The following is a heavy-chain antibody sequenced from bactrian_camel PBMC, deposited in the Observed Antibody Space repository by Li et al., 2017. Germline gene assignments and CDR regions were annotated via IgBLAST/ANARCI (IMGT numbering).Heavy chain of an antibody. J-gene: IGHJ7*01. V-gene: IGHV3S6*01. CDR2: IYSGATNT. Sequence: HVQLVESGGGLVQPGGSLRLSCAASGFTFSSYWMYWVRQAPGKGLEWVSSIYSGATNTYYADSVKGRFAISRDNAKNTLFLQLNSLKTEDTAMYYCSRRTTYGRDYGMDYWGKGTQVTVS. D-gene: IGHD6*01. CDR1: GFTFSSYW.